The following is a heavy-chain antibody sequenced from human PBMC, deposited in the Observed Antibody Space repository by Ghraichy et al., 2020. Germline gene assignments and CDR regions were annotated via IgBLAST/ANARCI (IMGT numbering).Heavy chain of an antibody. J-gene: IGHJ6*02. Sequence: GGSLRLSCAASGFTFSSYSMNWVRQAPGKGLEWVSSISSSSSYIYYADSVKGRFTISRDNAKNSLYLQMNSLRAEDTAVYYCARAITYGSGIGGYYGMDVWGQGTTVTVSS. CDR2: ISSSSSYI. CDR1: GFTFSSYS. V-gene: IGHV3-21*01. D-gene: IGHD3-10*01. CDR3: ARAITYGSGIGGYYGMDV.